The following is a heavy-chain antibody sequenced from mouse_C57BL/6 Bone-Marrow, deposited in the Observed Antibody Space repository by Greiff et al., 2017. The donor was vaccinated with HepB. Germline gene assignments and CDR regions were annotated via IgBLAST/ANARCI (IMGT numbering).Heavy chain of an antibody. J-gene: IGHJ1*03. CDR1: GYTFTSYW. CDR2: INPSNGGT. V-gene: IGHV1-53*01. Sequence: VKLQQPGTELVKPGASVKLSCKASGYTFTSYWMHWVKQRPGQGLEWIGNINPSNGGTNYNEQFKSKATMTVDKSSSTAYMQLSSLTSEDSAVYYCARGGTGTGYFDVWGTGTTVTVSS. D-gene: IGHD4-1*01. CDR3: ARGGTGTGYFDV.